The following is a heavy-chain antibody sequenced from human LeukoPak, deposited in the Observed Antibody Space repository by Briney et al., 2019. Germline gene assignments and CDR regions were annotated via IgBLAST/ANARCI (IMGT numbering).Heavy chain of an antibody. J-gene: IGHJ4*02. CDR3: ARDSTVTTGFDY. CDR2: IYTSGST. D-gene: IGHD4-11*01. Sequence: PSQTMSLTSTVSGGSISSGSYYWSWIRQPAGKGLEWIGRIYTSGSTNYNPSLKSRVTISVDTSKNQFSLKLSSVTAADTAVYYCARDSTVTTGFDYWGQGTLVTVSS. CDR1: GGSISSGSYY. V-gene: IGHV4-61*02.